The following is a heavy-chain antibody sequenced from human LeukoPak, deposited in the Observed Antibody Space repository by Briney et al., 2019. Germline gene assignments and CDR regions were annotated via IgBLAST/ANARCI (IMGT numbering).Heavy chain of an antibody. CDR3: ARHSVVVGAKGWFDP. CDR2: MYYTGST. J-gene: IGHJ5*02. V-gene: IGHV4-39*01. CDR1: GFTFSSYA. D-gene: IGHD2-15*01. Sequence: GSLRLSCAASGFTFSSYAMSWIRQPPGKGLEWIGSMYYTGSTYYNSSLKSRVTISIDTSKNKLSLKLSSVTAADTAVYHCARHSVVVGAKGWFDPWGQGMLVTVST.